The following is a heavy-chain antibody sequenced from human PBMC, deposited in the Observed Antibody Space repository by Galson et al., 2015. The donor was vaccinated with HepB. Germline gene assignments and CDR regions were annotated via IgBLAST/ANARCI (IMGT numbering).Heavy chain of an antibody. CDR2: ISGTGDYI. J-gene: IGHJ4*02. Sequence: SLRLSCAASGFSFSSYDMNWARQAPGKGLEWVSSISGTGDYIAYADSMKGRFTTSRDNARNSLYLQMSSLTDEDTAIYYCARGPSSRPDYWGQGTLVTVSS. CDR1: GFSFSSYD. CDR3: ARGPSSRPDY. V-gene: IGHV3-21*01. D-gene: IGHD6-13*01.